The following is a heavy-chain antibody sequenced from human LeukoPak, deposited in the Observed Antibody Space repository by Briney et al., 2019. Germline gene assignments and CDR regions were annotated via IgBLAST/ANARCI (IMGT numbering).Heavy chain of an antibody. CDR3: ARDMGPAVAAGTRVQYDY. J-gene: IGHJ4*02. Sequence: HTGGSLRLSCAASEFTFSRYWMHCVRQVPGKGLVWVARIDSDGRTTRYADSVKGRFTISRDNTKNTLYLQMNSLRADDTAIYYCARDMGPAVAAGTRVQYDYWGQGTLVTVSS. CDR2: IDSDGRTT. D-gene: IGHD6-13*01. CDR1: EFTFSRYW. V-gene: IGHV3-74*01.